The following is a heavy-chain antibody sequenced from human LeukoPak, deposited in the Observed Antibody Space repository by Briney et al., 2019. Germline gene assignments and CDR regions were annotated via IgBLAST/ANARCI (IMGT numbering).Heavy chain of an antibody. D-gene: IGHD6-19*01. CDR1: GFTFSDYY. V-gene: IGHV3-11*06. J-gene: IGHJ4*02. CDR2: ISSSDTYT. Sequence: GGSLRLSCAASGFTFSDYYMSWIRQAPGKGLEGVSYISSSDTYTNYADSVKGRFTISRDNAKNSLYLQMNRLRAEDTAVYYCARGPYSSGSSADYWGQGTLVTVSS. CDR3: ARGPYSSGSSADY.